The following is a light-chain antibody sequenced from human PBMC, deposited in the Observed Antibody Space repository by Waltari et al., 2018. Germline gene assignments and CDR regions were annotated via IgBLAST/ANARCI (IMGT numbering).Light chain of an antibody. CDR3: QQYNIWPYT. V-gene: IGKV1-5*03. Sequence: DIQMTQSPPTLSASVGDRVTITCRASQSISNWLAWYQQKPGKAPKVLIYKSLTLQSGVPSRFSGSGSETEFSLTISSLQPDDFATYYCQQYNIWPYTFGQGTTLEI. CDR1: QSISNW. J-gene: IGKJ2*01. CDR2: KSL.